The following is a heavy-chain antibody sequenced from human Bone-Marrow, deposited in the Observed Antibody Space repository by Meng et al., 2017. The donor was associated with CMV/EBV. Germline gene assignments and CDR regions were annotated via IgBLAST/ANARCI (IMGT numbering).Heavy chain of an antibody. CDR3: ARVTVPPRYCSSTSCSYWYFDL. D-gene: IGHD2-2*01. J-gene: IGHJ2*01. CDR1: SNY. Sequence: SNYMIWVRQAPGKGLEWVSVIYSGGSTYYADSVKGRFTISRDNSKNTLYLQMNSLRAEDTAVYYCARVTVPPRYCSSTSCSYWYFDLWGRGTLVTVSS. V-gene: IGHV3-53*01. CDR2: IYSGGST.